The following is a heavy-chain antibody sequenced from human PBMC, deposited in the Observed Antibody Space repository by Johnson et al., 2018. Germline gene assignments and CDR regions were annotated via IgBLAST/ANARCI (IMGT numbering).Heavy chain of an antibody. V-gene: IGHV3-7*01. J-gene: IGHJ4*02. CDR3: ARPQVY. Sequence: EVQLVETGGDLVAPGRSLRLSCTASGFTFAAYTMAWLRQAPGRGLEWVASLKHDGGEKYYVDSVKGRFTISRDNAKNSLFLQMSSLKVEDTAVYFCARPQVYWGQGTLVTVSS. CDR1: GFTFAAYT. CDR2: LKHDGGEK.